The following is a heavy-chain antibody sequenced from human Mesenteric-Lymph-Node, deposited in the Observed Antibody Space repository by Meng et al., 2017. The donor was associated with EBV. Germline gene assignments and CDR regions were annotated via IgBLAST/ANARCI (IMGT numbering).Heavy chain of an antibody. CDR1: SGSINSGSYY. Sequence: QLQESGPELLKRYQTLSLTCASSSGSINSGSYYWSWIRQPPGKGLEWTGYIYYSGSTYYNPSLKSRVTISVDTSKNQFSLKLKSVTAADTAVYYCARAHRVLFGELNWFDPWGQGTLVTVSS. V-gene: IGHV4-30-4*01. CDR3: ARAHRVLFGELNWFDP. CDR2: IYYSGST. D-gene: IGHD3-10*01. J-gene: IGHJ5*02.